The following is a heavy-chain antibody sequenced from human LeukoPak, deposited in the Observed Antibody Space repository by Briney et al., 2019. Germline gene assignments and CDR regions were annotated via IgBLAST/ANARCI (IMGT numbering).Heavy chain of an antibody. V-gene: IGHV6-1*01. CDR1: GDSVSSNSAA. CDR3: ARGPMVRGVIIYNWFDP. CDR2: TYYRSKWYN. J-gene: IGHJ5*02. Sequence: SQTLSLTCAISGDSVSSNSAAWNWIRQSPSRGLEWLGRTYYRSKWYNDYAVSVKSQITINPDTSKNQFSLQLNSVTPEDTAVYYCARGPMVRGVIIYNWFDPWGQGTLVTVSS. D-gene: IGHD3-10*01.